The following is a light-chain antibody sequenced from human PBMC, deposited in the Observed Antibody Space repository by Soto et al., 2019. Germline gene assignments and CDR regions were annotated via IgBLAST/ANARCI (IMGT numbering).Light chain of an antibody. J-gene: IGKJ5*01. V-gene: IGKV3D-15*01. CDR1: QTVRNN. CDR2: DAS. CDR3: QQYNNWPPIT. Sequence: EIVMTQSPATLSVSPGARATLSCRASQTVRNNLAWYQQRPGQAPRLLIYDASSRATGIPARFSGSGSGTEFTLTISSLQSEDLAVYYCQQYNNWPPITVGQGTRLEFK.